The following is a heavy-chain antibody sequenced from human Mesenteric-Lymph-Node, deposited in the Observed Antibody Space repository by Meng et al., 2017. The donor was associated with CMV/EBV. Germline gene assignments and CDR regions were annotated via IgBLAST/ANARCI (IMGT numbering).Heavy chain of an antibody. CDR3: AREPPGFSKPRDY. D-gene: IGHD2-2*01. V-gene: IGHV1-18*01. Sequence: KASGYSFTSYGISWVRQAPGQGLEWMGWISAYNGDTNYAQNLQGRVTMTTDTSTSTAHMELRSLRSDDTAVYYCAREPPGFSKPRDYWGQGTLVTVSS. CDR1: GYSFTSYG. J-gene: IGHJ4*02. CDR2: ISAYNGDT.